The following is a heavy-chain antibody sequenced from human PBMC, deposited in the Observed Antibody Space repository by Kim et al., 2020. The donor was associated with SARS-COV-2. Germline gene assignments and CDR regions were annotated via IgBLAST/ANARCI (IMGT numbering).Heavy chain of an antibody. CDR2: INHSGST. Sequence: SETLSLTCAVYGGSFSGYYWSWIRQPPGKGLEWIGEINHSGSTNYNPSLKSRVTISVDTSKNQFSLKLSSVTAEDTAVYYCARRRTYSNCFDYWGQGTLVTVSS. CDR3: ARRRTYSNCFDY. V-gene: IGHV4-34*01. D-gene: IGHD6-13*01. J-gene: IGHJ4*02. CDR1: GGSFSGYY.